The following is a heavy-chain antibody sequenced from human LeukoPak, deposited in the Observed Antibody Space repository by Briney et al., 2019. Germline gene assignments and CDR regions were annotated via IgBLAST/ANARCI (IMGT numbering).Heavy chain of an antibody. D-gene: IGHD3-10*01. V-gene: IGHV4-34*08. CDR1: GFTFSDYY. Sequence: GSLRLSCAASGFTFSDYYMSWIRQPPGKGLEWIGEINHSGSTNHNPSLKSRVTISVDKSKNQFSLKLSSVTAADTAVYYCAKYFGSGSYYRYYGMDVWGQGTTVTVSS. CDR2: INHSGST. J-gene: IGHJ6*02. CDR3: AKYFGSGSYYRYYGMDV.